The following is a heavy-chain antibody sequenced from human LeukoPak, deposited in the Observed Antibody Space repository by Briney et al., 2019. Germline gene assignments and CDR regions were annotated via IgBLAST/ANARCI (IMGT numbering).Heavy chain of an antibody. CDR1: GYSFTSYY. D-gene: IGHD4-17*01. J-gene: IGHJ4*02. CDR3: ARDLAYGDSAPGY. Sequence: ASVNVSCKASGYSFTSYYMHWVRQAPGQGLEWMGIIDPSGGSTSYAQKFQGRVTMTRDTSTSTVYMELSSLRSEDTAVYYCARDLAYGDSAPGYWGQGTLVTVSS. CDR2: IDPSGGST. V-gene: IGHV1-46*01.